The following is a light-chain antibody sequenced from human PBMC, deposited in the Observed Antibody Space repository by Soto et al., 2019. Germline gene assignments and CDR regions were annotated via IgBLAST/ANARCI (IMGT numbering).Light chain of an antibody. CDR1: QSISSN. J-gene: IGKJ2*01. CDR3: HKENNGTQYT. CDR2: GAS. Sequence: EIVMTQSPATLSVSPGERATLSCRASQSISSNVAWYQQKPGQAPRLLIYGASTRATGIPAMFSGSGTGTEFTLTISSLQFEDVAVYYCHKENNGTQYTFGQGPKLEIK. V-gene: IGKV3-15*01.